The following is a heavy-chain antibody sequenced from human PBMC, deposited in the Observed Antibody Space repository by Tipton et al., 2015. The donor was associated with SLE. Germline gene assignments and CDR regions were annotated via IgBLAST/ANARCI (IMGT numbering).Heavy chain of an antibody. CDR1: GFTFSSYA. D-gene: IGHD5-18*01. V-gene: IGHV3-30*04. CDR2: ISYDGSNK. J-gene: IGHJ4*02. Sequence: QLVQSGGGVVQPGRSLRLSCAASGFTFSSYAMHWVRQAPGKGLEWVAVISYDGSNKYYADSVKGRFTISRDNSKNTLYLQMNSLRAEDTAVYYCARSYTALFDYWGQGTLVTGSS. CDR3: ARSYTALFDY.